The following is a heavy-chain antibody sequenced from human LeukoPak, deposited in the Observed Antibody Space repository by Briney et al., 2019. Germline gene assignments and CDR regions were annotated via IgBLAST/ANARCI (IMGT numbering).Heavy chain of an antibody. Sequence: GGSLRLSCAASGFTFSDYAMSWVRQAPGKGLEWVSGINNSGDSPYYADSVKGRFTISRDNSNNTLYLQMNSLRAEDTAIYYCARRRDSSGWYFDSWGQGTLVAVSS. J-gene: IGHJ4*02. V-gene: IGHV3-23*01. D-gene: IGHD6-19*01. CDR3: ARRRDSSGWYFDS. CDR2: INNSGDSP. CDR1: GFTFSDYA.